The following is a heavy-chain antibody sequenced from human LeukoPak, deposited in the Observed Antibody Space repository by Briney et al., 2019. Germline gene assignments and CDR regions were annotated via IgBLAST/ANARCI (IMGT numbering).Heavy chain of an antibody. V-gene: IGHV4-39*01. CDR1: GGSISSSSYY. J-gene: IGHJ4*02. CDR3: ARHQGYDYVWGSYKGHFDY. Sequence: SEALSLTCTVSGGSISSSSYYWGWLRQPPGKGLEWIGSIYYSGSTYYNPSLKSRVTISVDTSKIQFSLKLSSVTAADTAVYYCARHQGYDYVWGSYKGHFDYWGQGTLVTVSS. D-gene: IGHD3-16*01. CDR2: IYYSGST.